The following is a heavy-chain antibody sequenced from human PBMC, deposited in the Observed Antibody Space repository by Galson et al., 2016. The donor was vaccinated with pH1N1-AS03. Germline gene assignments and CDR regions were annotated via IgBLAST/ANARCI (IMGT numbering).Heavy chain of an antibody. V-gene: IGHV3-30*14. D-gene: IGHD3/OR15-3a*01. CDR2: LSYDDTYK. CDR3: ARGLQKPSQLWLLAPFDI. Sequence: SLRLSCAASGFTLTNHPLHWVRQAPGKGLEWVAVLSYDDTYKYYAESVKGRFSIFSNMSDNTLYLQMGSLRPEDTAIYFCARGLQKPSQLWLLAPFDIWGQGTMVSVSS. CDR1: GFTLTNHP. J-gene: IGHJ3*02.